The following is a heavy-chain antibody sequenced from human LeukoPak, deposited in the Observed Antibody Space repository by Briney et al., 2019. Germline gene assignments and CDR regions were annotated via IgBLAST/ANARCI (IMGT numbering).Heavy chain of an antibody. CDR2: VSDNGVRT. CDR1: GFTFSSYD. Sequence: PGGSLRLSCAASGFTFSSYDMSWVRQAPGKGLEWVSAVSDNGVRTHYADSVKGRFTISRDNSKNTLYLQMNSLRVGDTAVYYCAKDRGARADSSRIGMDVWGQGTTATVSS. V-gene: IGHV3-23*01. D-gene: IGHD6-19*01. J-gene: IGHJ6*02. CDR3: AKDRGARADSSRIGMDV.